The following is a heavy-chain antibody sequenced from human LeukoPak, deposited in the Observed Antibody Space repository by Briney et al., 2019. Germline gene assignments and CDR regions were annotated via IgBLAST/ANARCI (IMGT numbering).Heavy chain of an antibody. CDR1: GFTVSSNY. J-gene: IGHJ6*03. CDR2: ISYDGSNK. V-gene: IGHV3-30*18. Sequence: GGSLRLSCAASGFTVSSNYMNWVRQAPGKGLEWVAVISYDGSNKYYADSVKGRFTISRDNSKNTLYLQMNSLRAEDTAVYYCAKAGIAAAGPQVFYYYMDVWGKGTTVTVSS. D-gene: IGHD6-13*01. CDR3: AKAGIAAAGPQVFYYYMDV.